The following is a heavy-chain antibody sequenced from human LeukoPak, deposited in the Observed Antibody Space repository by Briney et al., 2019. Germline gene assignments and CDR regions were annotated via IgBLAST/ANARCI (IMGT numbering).Heavy chain of an antibody. CDR1: GYTFTNYG. V-gene: IGHV1-18*01. CDR2: ISACTGNT. D-gene: IGHD2-15*01. CDR3: ARWGGVDYYYYYGLDV. Sequence: GASVKVSCKASGYTFTNYGVSWVRQAPGQGLEWMGWISACTGNTNYAQKFQGRVTMTTDTSTSTAYMELRSLRSDDTAVYYCARWGGVDYYYYYGLDVWGQGTTVTVSS. J-gene: IGHJ6*02.